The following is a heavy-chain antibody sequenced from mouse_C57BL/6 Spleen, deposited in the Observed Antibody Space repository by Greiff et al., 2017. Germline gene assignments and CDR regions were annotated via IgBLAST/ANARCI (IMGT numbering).Heavy chain of an antibody. CDR1: GYTFTDYY. J-gene: IGHJ2*01. V-gene: IGHV1-26*01. CDR2: INPNNGGT. CDR3: ARVGSRDFDY. Sequence: VQLKQSGPELVKPGASVKISCKASGYTFTDYYMNWVKQSHGKSLEWIGDINPNNGGTSYNQKFKGKATLTVDKSSSTAYMALRSLTSEDSAVYYCARVGSRDFDYWGQGTTLTVSS.